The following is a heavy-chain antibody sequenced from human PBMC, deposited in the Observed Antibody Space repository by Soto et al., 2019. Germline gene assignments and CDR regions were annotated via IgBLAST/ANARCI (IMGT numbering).Heavy chain of an antibody. CDR3: AKDPGIAVAGTRPQPDS. CDR2: ISGSGGST. J-gene: IGHJ5*01. Sequence: PGGSLRLSCAASGFTFSSYAMSWVRQAPGKGLEWVSAISGSGGSTYYADSVKGRFTISRDNSKNTLYLQMNSLRDEDTAVYYCAKDPGIAVAGTRPQPDSWGQGTLVTVSS. D-gene: IGHD6-19*01. V-gene: IGHV3-23*01. CDR1: GFTFSSYA.